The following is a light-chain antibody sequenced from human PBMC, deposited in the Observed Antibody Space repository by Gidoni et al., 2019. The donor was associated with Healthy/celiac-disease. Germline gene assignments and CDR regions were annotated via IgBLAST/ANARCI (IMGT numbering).Light chain of an antibody. CDR1: QSISSW. V-gene: IGKV1-5*01. CDR3: QKYNSYSNT. J-gene: IGKJ5*01. Sequence: DIEKTHSPSTLSASVGDRVTNTCRASQSISSWLDWYQQKPGKAPKLLIYDAYSLESGVPSRFSGSGSGTEFTLTISSLQPDDFATYYCQKYNSYSNTFGQGTRLEIK. CDR2: DAY.